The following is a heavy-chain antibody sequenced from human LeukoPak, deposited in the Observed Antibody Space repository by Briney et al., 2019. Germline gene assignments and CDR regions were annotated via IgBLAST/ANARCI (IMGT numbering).Heavy chain of an antibody. CDR3: ARALHVLRFLEWLSPFDY. Sequence: GGSLRLSCAASGFTFSSYAMSWVRQAPGKGLEWVSSISSSSSYIYYADSVKGRFTISRDNAKNSLYLQMNSLRAEDTAVYYCARALHVLRFLEWLSPFDYWGQGTLVTVSS. V-gene: IGHV3-21*01. CDR2: ISSSSSYI. J-gene: IGHJ4*02. CDR1: GFTFSSYA. D-gene: IGHD3-3*01.